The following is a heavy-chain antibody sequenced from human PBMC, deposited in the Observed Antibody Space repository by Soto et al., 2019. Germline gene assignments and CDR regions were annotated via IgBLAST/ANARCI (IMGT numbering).Heavy chain of an antibody. D-gene: IGHD3-16*02. CDR2: IKHSGST. CDR1: GGSFSGYN. Sequence: SETLSLTCAVYGGSFSGYNWSWIRQPPGKGLEWIGEIKHSGSTNYNPSLKSRVTISVDTSKNQFSLKLSSVTAADTAVYYCARGRIMITFGGVIVLYGTDVWGQGTTVT. J-gene: IGHJ6*02. V-gene: IGHV4-34*01. CDR3: ARGRIMITFGGVIVLYGTDV.